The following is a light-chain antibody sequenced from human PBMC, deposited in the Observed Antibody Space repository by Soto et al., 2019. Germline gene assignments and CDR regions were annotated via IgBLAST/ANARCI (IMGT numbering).Light chain of an antibody. CDR3: QQYNNWPPIT. CDR1: QIVSSN. V-gene: IGKV3-15*01. Sequence: EIVLTQSPDTLSLSPGERATLSCRASQIVSSNLAWYQQKPGQAPRLLIYGASTRATGIPARFSGSGSGTEFTLTISSLQSEDFAVYYCQQYNNWPPITFGQGTRLEIK. J-gene: IGKJ5*01. CDR2: GAS.